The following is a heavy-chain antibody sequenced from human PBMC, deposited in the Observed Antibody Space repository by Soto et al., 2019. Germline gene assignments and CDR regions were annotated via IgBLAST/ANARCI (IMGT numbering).Heavy chain of an antibody. V-gene: IGHV5-10-1*01. CDR3: ATDVPSYSSSPTYYYYYGMDV. CDR1: GYSFTSYW. CDR2: IDPSDSYT. J-gene: IGHJ6*02. Sequence: PGESLKISCKGSGYSFTSYWISWVRQMPGKGLEWMGRIDPSDSYTNYSPSFQGHVTISADKSISTAYLQWSSLKASDTAMYYCATDVPSYSSSPTYYYYYGMDVWGHGTTVTFSS. D-gene: IGHD6-6*01.